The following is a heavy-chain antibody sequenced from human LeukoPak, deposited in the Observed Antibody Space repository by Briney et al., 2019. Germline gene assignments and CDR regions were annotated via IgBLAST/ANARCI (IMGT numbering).Heavy chain of an antibody. Sequence: SETLSLTCTVSGGSISSYYWSWIRQPPGKGLEWIGCFYHSGNTNYNPSLKSRVTTSVDTSKNQFSLGLNSVTAADTAVYFCASTQQWLAFDYWGQGILVTVSS. V-gene: IGHV4-59*01. CDR3: ASTQQWLAFDY. CDR1: GGSISSYY. J-gene: IGHJ4*02. CDR2: FYHSGNT. D-gene: IGHD6-19*01.